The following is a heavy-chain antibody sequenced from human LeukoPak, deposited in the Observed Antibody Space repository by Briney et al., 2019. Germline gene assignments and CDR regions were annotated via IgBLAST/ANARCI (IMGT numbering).Heavy chain of an antibody. D-gene: IGHD3-9*01. Sequence: SETLSLTCAVYRDSFSGYYWSWIRQPPGKGLEWIGEINHSGSTNYNPSLKSRVTISVDTSNNQFSLKVNSVTAADTAVYYCARWAILTGYSAYFYYGMDVWGQGTTVTVSS. CDR3: ARWAILTGYSAYFYYGMDV. J-gene: IGHJ6*02. CDR2: INHSGST. CDR1: RDSFSGYY. V-gene: IGHV4-34*01.